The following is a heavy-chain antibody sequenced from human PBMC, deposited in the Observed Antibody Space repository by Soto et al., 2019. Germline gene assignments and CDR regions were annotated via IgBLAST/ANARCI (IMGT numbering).Heavy chain of an antibody. CDR2: ISSSVSTI. D-gene: IGHD3-3*01. CDR3: AREPTTIFGVVISGYYFDY. J-gene: IGHJ4*02. Sequence: GGSLRLSYAASGSTFSSYEMNWVRQAPGKGLEWVSYISSSVSTIYYADSVKGRFTMSRDNAKNSLYLQMNSLRAEDTAVYYCAREPTTIFGVVISGYYFDYWGQGTLVTVSS. V-gene: IGHV3-48*03. CDR1: GSTFSSYE.